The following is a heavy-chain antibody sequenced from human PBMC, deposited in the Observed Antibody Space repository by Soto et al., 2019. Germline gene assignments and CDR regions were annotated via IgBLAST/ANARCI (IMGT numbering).Heavy chain of an antibody. J-gene: IGHJ4*02. CDR2: IIPIFGTA. D-gene: IGHD3-22*01. Sequence: GASVKVSCNASGGTFSSYAISWVRHAPGQGLEWMGGIIPIFGTANYAQKFQGRVTITADESTSTAYMELSSLRSEDTAVYYCARAHYYDSSGYYSGYIDYWGQGTLVTVSS. CDR3: ARAHYYDSSGYYSGYIDY. CDR1: GGTFSSYA. V-gene: IGHV1-69*13.